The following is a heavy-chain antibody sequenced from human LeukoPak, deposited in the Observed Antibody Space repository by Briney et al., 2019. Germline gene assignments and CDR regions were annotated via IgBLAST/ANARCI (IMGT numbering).Heavy chain of an antibody. CDR1: GFTFSDYN. CDR2: ISRSGSTK. Sequence: PGGSLRLSCAASGFTFSDYNMRRIRQAPGKGLEWVSSISRSGSTKYYADSVKGRFTISRDNAKNSLYLQMNSLRAEDTAVYYCARDPAERWLQWSTDFDYWGQGTLVTVSS. D-gene: IGHD5-24*01. J-gene: IGHJ4*02. CDR3: ARDPAERWLQWSTDFDY. V-gene: IGHV3-11*04.